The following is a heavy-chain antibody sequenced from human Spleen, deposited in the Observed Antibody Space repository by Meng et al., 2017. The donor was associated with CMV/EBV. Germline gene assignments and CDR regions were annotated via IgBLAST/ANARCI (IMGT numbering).Heavy chain of an antibody. CDR1: GFTFSSYW. CDR2: ISSSSFYI. J-gene: IGHJ4*02. CDR3: ARDDYYGSGSYDY. Sequence: GESLKISCAASGFTFSSYWMSWLRQAPGKGLEWVSSISSSSFYIYYADSVKGRFTISRDNANNSLYLQMNSLRAEDTAVYYCARDDYYGSGSYDYWGQGTLVTVSS. V-gene: IGHV3-21*01. D-gene: IGHD3-10*01.